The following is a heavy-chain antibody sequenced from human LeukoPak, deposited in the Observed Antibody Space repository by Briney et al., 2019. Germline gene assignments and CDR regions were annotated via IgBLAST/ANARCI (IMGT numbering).Heavy chain of an antibody. D-gene: IGHD2-15*01. CDR1: GGSIRSYY. J-gene: IGHJ4*02. CDR3: ARGSQSLGYCSGGSCRAKIFDY. Sequence: SEALSLTCTVSGGSIRSYYWSWIRQPPGKRLEWIGYISDSGSTNYNPSLKSRVTISVDTPKSQFSLRLSSVTAADTAVYYCARGSQSLGYCSGGSCRAKIFDYWGQGTLVTVSS. CDR2: ISDSGST. V-gene: IGHV4-59*01.